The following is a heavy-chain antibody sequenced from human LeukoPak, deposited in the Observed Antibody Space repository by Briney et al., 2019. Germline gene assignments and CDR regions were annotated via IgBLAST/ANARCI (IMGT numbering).Heavy chain of an antibody. CDR3: VSSLYSYGYFPDY. D-gene: IGHD5-18*01. Sequence: PSETLSLTCTVSGGSISSYYWSWIRQPPGKGLEWIGYIYYSGSTNYNPSLKSRVTISVDTSKNQFSLKLSSVTAADTAVYYCVSSLYSYGYFPDYWGQGTLVTVSS. CDR2: IYYSGST. V-gene: IGHV4-59*08. J-gene: IGHJ4*02. CDR1: GGSISSYY.